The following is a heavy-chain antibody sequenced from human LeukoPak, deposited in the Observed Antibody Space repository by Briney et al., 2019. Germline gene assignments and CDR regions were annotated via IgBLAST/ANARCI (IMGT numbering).Heavy chain of an antibody. CDR3: ARDGLSGYSYGFCDY. D-gene: IGHD5-18*01. Sequence: GGSLRLSCAASGFTFSSYSMNWVRQAPGKGLECVSYISSSGSSIYYADSVKGRFTISRDNAKNSLYLQMNGLRAEDTAVYYCARDGLSGYSYGFCDYWGQGTLVTVSS. CDR2: ISSSGSSI. J-gene: IGHJ4*02. CDR1: GFTFSSYS. V-gene: IGHV3-48*01.